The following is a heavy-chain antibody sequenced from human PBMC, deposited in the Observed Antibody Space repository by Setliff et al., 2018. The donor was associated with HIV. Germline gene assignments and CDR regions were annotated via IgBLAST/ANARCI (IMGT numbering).Heavy chain of an antibody. V-gene: IGHV1-8*01. CDR1: GYNFTSHD. D-gene: IGHD2-2*01. CDR2: MNPKSGNT. Sequence: ASVKVSCKASGYNFTSHDINWVRQAPGQGLEWMGWMNPKSGNTGYARKFQGRVTMPRKTSISTAYMELRSLRSDDTAVCYCARGYCSSTSCYGIYYFDNWGQGTPVPVSS. J-gene: IGHJ4*02. CDR3: ARGYCSSTSCYGIYYFDN.